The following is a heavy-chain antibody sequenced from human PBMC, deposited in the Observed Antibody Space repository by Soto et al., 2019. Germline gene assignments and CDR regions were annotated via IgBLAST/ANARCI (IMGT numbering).Heavy chain of an antibody. J-gene: IGHJ3*02. D-gene: IGHD1-7*01. CDR3: ARAVELELRTPGAFDI. CDR2: IKQDGSEK. Sequence: PGGSLSLSCAASGFTFSSYWMSWVRQAPGEGLEWVANIKQDGSEKYYVDSVKGRFTISRDNAKNSLYLQMNSLRAEDTAVYYCARAVELELRTPGAFDIWGQGTMVTVSS. CDR1: GFTFSSYW. V-gene: IGHV3-7*01.